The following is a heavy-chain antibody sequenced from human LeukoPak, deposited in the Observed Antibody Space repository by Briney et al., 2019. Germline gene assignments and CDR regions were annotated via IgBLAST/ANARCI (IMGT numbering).Heavy chain of an antibody. V-gene: IGHV3-48*04. J-gene: IGHJ4*02. Sequence: GGSLRLSCAASGSTFSKYSMTWVRQAPGKGLEWVSFIDTSSSTMYYTDSVKGRFTISRDNAKNSLYLQMNSLRAEDTAVYYCASEGEVGYAYFYWGQGTLVTVSS. CDR2: IDTSSSTM. CDR1: GSTFSKYS. D-gene: IGHD5-18*01. CDR3: ASEGEVGYAYFY.